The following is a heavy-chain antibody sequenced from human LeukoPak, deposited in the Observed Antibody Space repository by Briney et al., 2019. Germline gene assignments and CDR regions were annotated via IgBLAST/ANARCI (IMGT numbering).Heavy chain of an antibody. CDR3: ARMGYGSGSYFGYFDY. CDR1: GYTFTGHY. J-gene: IGHJ4*02. CDR2: INPNSGGT. Sequence: ASVKVSCKASGYTFTGHYMHWVRQAPGQGLEWMGWINPNSGGTNYAQKFQGRVTMTRDTSISTAYMELSRLRSEDTAVYYCARMGYGSGSYFGYFDYWGQGTLVTVSS. V-gene: IGHV1-2*02. D-gene: IGHD3-10*01.